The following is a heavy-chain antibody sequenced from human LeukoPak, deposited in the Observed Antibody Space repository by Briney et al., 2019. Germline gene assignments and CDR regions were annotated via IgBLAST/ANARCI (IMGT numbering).Heavy chain of an antibody. Sequence: PGGSLRLSCAASGYTFTSYSMSWVRQAPGKGLEWVANIKQDGSEKCYVDSVKGRFTISRDNAKNSLYLQMNSLRAEDTAVYYCARELAVAGTVYYYYYGMDVWGQGTTVTVSS. CDR1: GYTFTSYS. CDR2: IKQDGSEK. V-gene: IGHV3-7*01. J-gene: IGHJ6*02. D-gene: IGHD6-19*01. CDR3: ARELAVAGTVYYYYYGMDV.